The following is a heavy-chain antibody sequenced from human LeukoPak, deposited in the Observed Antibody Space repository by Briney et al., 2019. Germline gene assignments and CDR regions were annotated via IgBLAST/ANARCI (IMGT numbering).Heavy chain of an antibody. D-gene: IGHD2-15*01. CDR2: IYPGDSDT. V-gene: IGHV5-51*01. CDR1: GYSFTSYW. Sequence: GESLKISCKGSGYSFTSYWIGWVRQMPRKGLEWMGIIYPGDSDTRYSPSFQGQVTISADKSISTAYLQWSSLKASDTAMYYCARHGVAATPYNWFDPWGQGTLVTVSS. CDR3: ARHGVAATPYNWFDP. J-gene: IGHJ5*02.